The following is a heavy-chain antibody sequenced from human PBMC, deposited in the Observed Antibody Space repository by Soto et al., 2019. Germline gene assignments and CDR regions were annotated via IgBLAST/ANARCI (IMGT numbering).Heavy chain of an antibody. D-gene: IGHD2-2*01. CDR2: LNNDGSVT. J-gene: IGHJ6*02. V-gene: IGHV3-74*01. CDR3: AKDSRNVAVSAARVYGMDV. Sequence: PGGSLIISCAASGFTFSSYLMHWVRPVPEKGLVWVSRLNNDGSVTSYADSAKGRFTVSRDNSKNTLYLEMSSVRAEDTAVYYCAKDSRNVAVSAARVYGMDVWGQGTTVNVSS. CDR1: GFTFSSYL.